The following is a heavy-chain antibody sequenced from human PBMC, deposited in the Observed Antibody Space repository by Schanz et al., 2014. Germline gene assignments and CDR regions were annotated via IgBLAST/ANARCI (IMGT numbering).Heavy chain of an antibody. CDR1: GGTFSTYT. CDR2: IIPILGIA. D-gene: IGHD6-13*01. CDR3: ASSGAGYSSSWDFDY. Sequence: QVQLIQSGAEVKKPGASVKVSCTASGGTFSTYTISWVRQAPGQGLEWMGRIIPILGIANYAQKFQGRVTITADKSTFTAYMDVSSLRSEDTAVDYCASSGAGYSSSWDFDYWGQGTLVTVSS. V-gene: IGHV1-69*09. J-gene: IGHJ4*02.